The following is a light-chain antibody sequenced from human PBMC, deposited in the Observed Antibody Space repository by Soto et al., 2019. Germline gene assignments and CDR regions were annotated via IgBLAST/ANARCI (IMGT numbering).Light chain of an antibody. CDR2: DAS. J-gene: IGKJ3*01. V-gene: IGKV3-11*01. Sequence: ESGLTQSPDTLALSPGEIATLSCRASQSVRSSLAWYQQKPGQAPRRLIYDASNRATGIPARLSGSGSGTDFYLTIRRLAHEDFSLYHCQQRSNWPQKLTFGHSTKLHI. CDR3: QQRSNWPQKLT. CDR1: QSVRSS.